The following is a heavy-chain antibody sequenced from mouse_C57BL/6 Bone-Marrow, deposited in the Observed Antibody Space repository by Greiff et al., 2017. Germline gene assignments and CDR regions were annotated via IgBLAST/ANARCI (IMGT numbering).Heavy chain of an antibody. CDR3: ARDITTGVYFDV. Sequence: EVMLVESGGGLVKPGGSLKLSCAASGFTFSSYAMSWVRQTPEKRLEWVATISDGGSSTYYPDNVKGRFTISRDNAKNNLYLQMSHLKSEDTAMYYCARDITTGVYFDVWGTGTTVTVSS. D-gene: IGHD1-1*01. CDR2: ISDGGSST. V-gene: IGHV5-4*01. J-gene: IGHJ1*03. CDR1: GFTFSSYA.